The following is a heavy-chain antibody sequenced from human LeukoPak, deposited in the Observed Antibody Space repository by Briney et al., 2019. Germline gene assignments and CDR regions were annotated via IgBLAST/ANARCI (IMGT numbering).Heavy chain of an antibody. J-gene: IGHJ6*02. V-gene: IGHV1-18*01. CDR1: GYTFTSYG. CDR3: ARDARYYDFWSGSPDV. D-gene: IGHD3-3*01. CDR2: ISAYNGNT. Sequence: ASVKVSCKASGYTFTSYGISWVRQAPGQGLEWMGWISAYNGNTNYAQKLQGRVTITADKSTSTAYMELSSLRSEDTAVYYCARDARYYDFWSGSPDVWGQGTTVTVSS.